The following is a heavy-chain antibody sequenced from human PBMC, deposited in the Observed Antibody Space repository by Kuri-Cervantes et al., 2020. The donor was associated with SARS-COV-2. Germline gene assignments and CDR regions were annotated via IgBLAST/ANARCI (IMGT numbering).Heavy chain of an antibody. CDR3: ARITMVRGVIYMDV. J-gene: IGHJ6*03. Sequence: SGTLSLTCAVSGYSISSGYYWGWIRQPPGKGLEWIGSIYHSGSTYYDPSLKSRVTISVDTSKNQFSLKLSSVTAADTAVYYCARITMVRGVIYMDVWGKGTTVTVSS. D-gene: IGHD3-10*01. V-gene: IGHV4-38-2*01. CDR2: IYHSGST. CDR1: GYSISSGYY.